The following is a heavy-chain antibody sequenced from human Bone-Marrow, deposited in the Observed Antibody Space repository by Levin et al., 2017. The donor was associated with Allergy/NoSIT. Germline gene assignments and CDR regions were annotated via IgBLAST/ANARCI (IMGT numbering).Heavy chain of an antibody. CDR3: VRHTPNSGTYSVHL. D-gene: IGHD3-10*01. Sequence: MSGGSLRLSCTFSGGYMSSTNFHWGWIRQPPGKGLEWIGFISYHGTTYYTPSLKSRVTISVDTSKKQFSLRLSSVTAADTALYFCVRHTPNSGTYSVHLWGRGTLVSVSS. CDR1: GGYMSSTNFH. J-gene: IGHJ2*01. CDR2: ISYHGTT. V-gene: IGHV4-39*01.